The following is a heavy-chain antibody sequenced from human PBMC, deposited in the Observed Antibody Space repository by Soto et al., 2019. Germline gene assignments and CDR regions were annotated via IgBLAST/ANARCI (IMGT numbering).Heavy chain of an antibody. J-gene: IGHJ4*02. CDR3: ARSMGAAADDFGF. CDR2: ISSSTSDT. Sequence: QVQLVESGGGLVKPGGSLRLSCAVSGFTFSDFYMTWVRQAPGKGLEWVSYISSSTSDTNYADSVKGRFTISRDNAKNSLFLQINSLRAEDTAVYYCARSMGAAADDFGFWGQGTLVTVSS. D-gene: IGHD6-13*01. CDR1: GFTFSDFY. V-gene: IGHV3-11*05.